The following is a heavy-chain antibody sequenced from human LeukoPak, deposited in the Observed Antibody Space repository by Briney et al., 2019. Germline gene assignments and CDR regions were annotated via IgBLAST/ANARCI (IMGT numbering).Heavy chain of an antibody. J-gene: IGHJ6*02. CDR1: GFTFSSYW. CDR2: INQDGSEK. V-gene: IGHV3-7*01. Sequence: GGSLRLSCAASGFTFSSYWMNWVRQAPGKGLEWVANINQDGSEKYYVDSVKGRFTISRDNAKNSLYLQMNSLRAEDTAVYYCARDDWVAAAGYYYYYGMDVWAKGPRSPSP. D-gene: IGHD6-13*01. CDR3: ARDDWVAAAGYYYYYGMDV.